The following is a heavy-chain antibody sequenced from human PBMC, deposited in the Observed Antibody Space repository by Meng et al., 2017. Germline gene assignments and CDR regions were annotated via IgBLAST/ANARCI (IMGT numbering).Heavy chain of an antibody. CDR2: TIPIFGTA. J-gene: IGHJ4*02. D-gene: IGHD3-22*01. V-gene: IGHV1-69*06. CDR3: ARASGYYYDSSGYYYDFDY. Sequence: SVKVSCKASGGTFSSYAISWVRQAPGQGLEGMGGTIPIFGTANYAQKFQGRVTITADKSTSTAYMELSSLRSEDTAVYYCARASGYYYDSSGYYYDFDYWGQGTLVTVSS. CDR1: GGTFSSYA.